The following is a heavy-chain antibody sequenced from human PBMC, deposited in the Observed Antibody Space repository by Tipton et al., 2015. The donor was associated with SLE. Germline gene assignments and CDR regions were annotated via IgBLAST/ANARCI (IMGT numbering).Heavy chain of an antibody. CDR2: VNHSGST. D-gene: IGHD6-13*01. CDR1: GGSFSSYY. V-gene: IGHV4-34*01. J-gene: IGHJ5*02. CDR3: ARHVAIAAVGHWFDP. Sequence: TLSLTCAVYGGSFSSYYWSWIRQPPGKGLEWIGEVNHSGSTNYNPSLKSRVTISVDTSKNQFSLKLSSVTAADTAVYYCARHVAIAAVGHWFDPWGQGTLVTVSS.